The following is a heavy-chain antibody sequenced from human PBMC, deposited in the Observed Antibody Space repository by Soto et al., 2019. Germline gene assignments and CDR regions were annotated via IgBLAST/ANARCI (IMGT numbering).Heavy chain of an antibody. V-gene: IGHV4-4*02. J-gene: IGHJ5*02. CDR3: ARGRGRYSSGWSWFDP. CDR1: GGTLRSPDW. Sequence: SETLSLTCGVSGGTLRSPDWWTWVRQPPGKGLEWIGALFQGGSTNYTPSLESRVTISVDKSKNQFSLTLTSVTAAATAVYFCARGRGRYSSGWSWFDPWGQGILVTVSS. CDR2: LFQGGST. D-gene: IGHD6-19*01.